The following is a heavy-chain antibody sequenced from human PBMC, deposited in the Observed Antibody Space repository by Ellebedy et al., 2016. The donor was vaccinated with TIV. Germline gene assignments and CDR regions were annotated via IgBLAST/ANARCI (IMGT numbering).Heavy chain of an antibody. D-gene: IGHD6-6*01. J-gene: IGHJ6*02. CDR2: ISSSSSYI. CDR3: ARGGSSPEYYYYGMDV. V-gene: IGHV3-21*01. CDR1: GFTFSSYS. Sequence: GESLKISXAASGFTFSSYSMNWVRQAPGKGLEWVSSISSSSSYIYYADSVKGRFTISRDNAKNSLYLQMNSLRAEDTAVYYCARGGSSPEYYYYGMDVWGQGTTVTVSS.